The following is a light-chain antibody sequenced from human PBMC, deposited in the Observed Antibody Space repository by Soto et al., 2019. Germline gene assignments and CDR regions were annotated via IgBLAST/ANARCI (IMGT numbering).Light chain of an antibody. CDR1: QSVSSY. J-gene: IGKJ5*01. CDR2: GAS. V-gene: IGKV3-11*01. Sequence: EIVLTQSPATLSLSPGERATLSCRASQSVSSYLAWYQQKPGHAPRLLIFGASNRATGIPARFSGSGSGTDFTLTISSLESEDSAVYYCQQRSNWPSITFGQGTRLEIK. CDR3: QQRSNWPSIT.